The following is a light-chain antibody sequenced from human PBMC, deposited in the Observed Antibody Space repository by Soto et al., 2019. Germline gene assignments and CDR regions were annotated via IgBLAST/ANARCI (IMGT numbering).Light chain of an antibody. Sequence: EIVLTQSPATLSLSPGERATLSCRASQSVSSYLAWYQHKPGQAPRLLIYDASNKATGVPARFSGSVSGTDFHLTIRSLEPEDFAVYYCQQRSNWPPLTFGGGTKVEIK. V-gene: IGKV3-11*01. CDR3: QQRSNWPPLT. J-gene: IGKJ4*01. CDR1: QSVSSY. CDR2: DAS.